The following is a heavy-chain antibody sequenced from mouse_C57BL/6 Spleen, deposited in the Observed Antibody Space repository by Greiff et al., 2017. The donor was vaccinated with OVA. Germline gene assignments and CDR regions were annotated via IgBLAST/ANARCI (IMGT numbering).Heavy chain of an antibody. CDR1: SYTFTSYW. J-gene: IGHJ2*01. Sequence: QVQLQQPGAELVKPGASVKLSCKASSYTFTSYWMQWVKQRPGQGLEWIGEIDPSDSYTNYNQKFKGKATLTVDTSSSTAYMQLSSLTSEDSAVYYCASTRYYFDYWGQGTTLTVSS. CDR2: IDPSDSYT. D-gene: IGHD3-1*01. CDR3: ASTRYYFDY. V-gene: IGHV1-50*01.